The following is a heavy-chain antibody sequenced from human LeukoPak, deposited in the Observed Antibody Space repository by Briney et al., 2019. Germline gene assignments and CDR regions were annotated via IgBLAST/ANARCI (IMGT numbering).Heavy chain of an antibody. V-gene: IGHV4-59*01. D-gene: IGHD6-19*01. J-gene: IGHJ3*02. CDR3: ARAIYSRAWYASDI. CDR1: GXSISSSY. CDR2: IFYTGSN. Sequence: PSETLSLTCSVSGXSISSSYGSWIRQAPGKGPEWIGYIFYTGSNDYSPSLKSRVTISVDTSKNQFSLRVNSVTAADTAVYYCARAIYSRAWYASDIWGQGTVVTVSA.